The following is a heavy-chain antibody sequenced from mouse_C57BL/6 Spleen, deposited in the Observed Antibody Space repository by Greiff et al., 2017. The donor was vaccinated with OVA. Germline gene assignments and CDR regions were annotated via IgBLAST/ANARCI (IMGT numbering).Heavy chain of an antibody. CDR2: ISSGGDYI. Sequence: EVQGVESGAGLVKPGGSLKLSCAASGFTFSSYAMSWVRQTPEKRLEWVAYISSGGDYIYYADTVKGRFTISRDNARNTLYLQMSSLKSEDTAMYYCTRANYYGSSGGYFDYWGQGTTLTVSS. CDR3: TRANYYGSSGGYFDY. CDR1: GFTFSSYA. D-gene: IGHD1-1*01. J-gene: IGHJ2*01. V-gene: IGHV5-9-1*02.